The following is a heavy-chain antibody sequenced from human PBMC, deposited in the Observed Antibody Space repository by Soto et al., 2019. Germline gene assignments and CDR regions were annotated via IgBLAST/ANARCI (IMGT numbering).Heavy chain of an antibody. Sequence: QVQLQESGPGLVKPSETLSLTCTVSGGSISSYYWSWIRQPPGKGLEWIGYIYYSGSTNYNPSLKSRVTISVDTSKNQFSLKLSSVTAADTAVYYCARDRKVRGVIRSHYYGMDVWGQGTTVTVSS. CDR1: GGSISSYY. V-gene: IGHV4-59*01. D-gene: IGHD3-10*01. CDR3: ARDRKVRGVIRSHYYGMDV. CDR2: IYYSGST. J-gene: IGHJ6*02.